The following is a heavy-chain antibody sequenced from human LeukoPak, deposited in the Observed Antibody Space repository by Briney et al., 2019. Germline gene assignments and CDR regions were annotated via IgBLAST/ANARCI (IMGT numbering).Heavy chain of an antibody. CDR2: SNPNSGAT. D-gene: IGHD6-13*01. J-gene: IGHJ3*02. Sequence: ASVKVSCKTSGYTFSNYYIHWVRQAPGQGLEWMGWSNPNSGATKYAQNFQGRVTMTRDTSISTPYMDLISLSADDTAIYFCVREVKAYSSTWSSPRGAFETWGQGTMVTVSS. V-gene: IGHV1-2*02. CDR1: GYTFSNYY. CDR3: VREVKAYSSTWSSPRGAFET.